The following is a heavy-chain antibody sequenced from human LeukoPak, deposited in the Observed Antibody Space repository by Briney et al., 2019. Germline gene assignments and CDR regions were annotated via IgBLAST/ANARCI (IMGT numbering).Heavy chain of an antibody. J-gene: IGHJ3*01. D-gene: IGHD1-26*01. V-gene: IGHV4-59*08. CDR3: ARQGSGGRSFDV. Sequence: SETLSLTCTVSGGSISTYYWSWIRQPPGKGLEWIGYMYNSGSTNYSPSLKSRVTISIDTSKNQVSLRLSSVTAADTAVYYCARQGSGGRSFDVWGQGTMVTVSS. CDR2: MYNSGST. CDR1: GGSISTYY.